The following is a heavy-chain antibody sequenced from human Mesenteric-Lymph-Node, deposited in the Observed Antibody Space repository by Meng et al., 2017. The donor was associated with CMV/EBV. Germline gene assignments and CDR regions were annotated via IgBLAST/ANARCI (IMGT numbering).Heavy chain of an antibody. V-gene: IGHV1-3*04. CDR3: AARPGIEAAGLDF. J-gene: IGHJ4*02. CDR2: INTANGNT. D-gene: IGHD6-13*01. Sequence: NASRYPFTAFALPSLRQPPGHTLEWMGCINTANGNTQYSQKLQGRVTITRDTSASTVYMELGSLRSEDTAVYHCAARPGIEAAGLDFWGQGTLVTVSS. CDR1: RYPFTAFA.